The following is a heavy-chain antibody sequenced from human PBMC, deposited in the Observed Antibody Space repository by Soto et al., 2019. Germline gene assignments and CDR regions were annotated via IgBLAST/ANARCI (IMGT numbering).Heavy chain of an antibody. J-gene: IGHJ4*02. D-gene: IGHD1-26*01. Sequence: QVQLVQSGAEVKKPGASVKVSCKASGYTFTNYGISWVRQAPGQGLEWMGWISANNGNTNYEQKLQGRVTMTTDTSTSPADRELRSLRSDDTAVYYCARDRGSYALDYWGQGTLVTVSS. CDR1: GYTFTNYG. V-gene: IGHV1-18*01. CDR3: ARDRGSYALDY. CDR2: ISANNGNT.